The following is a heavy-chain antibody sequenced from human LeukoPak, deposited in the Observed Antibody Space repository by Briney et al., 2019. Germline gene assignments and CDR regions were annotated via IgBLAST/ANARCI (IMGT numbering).Heavy chain of an antibody. CDR1: GHSFTNFA. D-gene: IGHD3-10*01. Sequence: GASVKVSCKASGHSFTNFAMHWVRQALGQRLEWMGWINAANGNTRYSQEFQGRVTITGDTSASTAYMELSSLRSEDTAVYYCARMTTGKFDYWGQGTLVTVSS. CDR2: INAANGNT. V-gene: IGHV1-3*01. CDR3: ARMTTGKFDY. J-gene: IGHJ4*02.